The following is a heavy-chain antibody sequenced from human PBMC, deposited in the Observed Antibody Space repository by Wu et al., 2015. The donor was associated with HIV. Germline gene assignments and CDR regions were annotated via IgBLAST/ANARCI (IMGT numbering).Heavy chain of an antibody. V-gene: IGHV1-24*01. D-gene: IGHD6-19*01. CDR3: AASGCTTSSCHPWDDAFDI. CDR2: FDPERGER. CDR1: GYTLTELA. J-gene: IGHJ3*02. Sequence: QVQLVQSGAEVKKPGASVKVSCKVSGYTLTELALHWVRQAPGKGLEWMGGFDPERGERIYAQKFQGRVTMAEDTSADTAYLELRSLRSDDTAMYFCAASGCTTSSCHPWDDAFDIWGQGTMVSVSS.